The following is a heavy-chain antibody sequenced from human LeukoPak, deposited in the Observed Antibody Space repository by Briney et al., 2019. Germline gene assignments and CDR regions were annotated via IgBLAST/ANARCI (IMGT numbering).Heavy chain of an antibody. CDR2: ISSSGSTI. CDR1: GFTFSSYS. CDR3: AREFVLRFFEGYMDV. D-gene: IGHD3-3*01. Sequence: GGSLRLSCAASGFTFSSYSMSWVRQAPGKGLEWVSYISSSGSTIYYADSVKGRFTISRDNAKNSLYLQMKSLRAEDTAVYYCAREFVLRFFEGYMDVWGKGTTVTVSS. J-gene: IGHJ6*03. V-gene: IGHV3-48*04.